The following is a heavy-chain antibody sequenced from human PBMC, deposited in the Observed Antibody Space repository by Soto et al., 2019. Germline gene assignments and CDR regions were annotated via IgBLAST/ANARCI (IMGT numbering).Heavy chain of an antibody. D-gene: IGHD2-2*01. Sequence: GATLRPSSPAPAFTCSATPFHWVRRAPGQRLDWVGRIRSKSNSYAPVSAASVKGRFTISRDNSKNTLYLQMNSLRAEDTAVYYCARVILAVLVPAADAFDIWGQGTMVTVSS. V-gene: IGHV3-73*01. CDR1: AFTCSATP. CDR3: ARVILAVLVPAADAFDI. J-gene: IGHJ3*02. CDR2: IRSKSNSYAP.